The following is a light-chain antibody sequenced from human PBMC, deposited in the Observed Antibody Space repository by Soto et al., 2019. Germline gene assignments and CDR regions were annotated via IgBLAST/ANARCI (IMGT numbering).Light chain of an antibody. CDR3: QQFGRSL. CDR2: GAS. CDR1: QSVSGNY. J-gene: IGKJ3*01. V-gene: IGKV3-20*01. Sequence: ESVLTQSPGTLSLSPGERATLSCRASQSVSGNYFAWYQQRPGQAPRLLIYGASSSATGTPDRFSGSGSGTDFTPTISRLEPEDFAVYYCQQFGRSLFGPGTKVDIK.